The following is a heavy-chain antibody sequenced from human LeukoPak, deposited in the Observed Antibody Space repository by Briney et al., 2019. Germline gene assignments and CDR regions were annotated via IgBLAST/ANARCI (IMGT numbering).Heavy chain of an antibody. J-gene: IGHJ4*02. D-gene: IGHD3-10*01. CDR1: GYTLTELS. CDR3: ATSLWFGSPDAVDY. CDR2: FDPEDGET. V-gene: IGHV1-24*01. Sequence: ASVKVSCKVSGYTLTELSMHWVRQAPGKGLEWVGGFDPEDGETIYAQKFQGRVTMTEDTSTDTAYMELSSLRSEDTAVYYCATSLWFGSPDAVDYWGQGTLVTVSS.